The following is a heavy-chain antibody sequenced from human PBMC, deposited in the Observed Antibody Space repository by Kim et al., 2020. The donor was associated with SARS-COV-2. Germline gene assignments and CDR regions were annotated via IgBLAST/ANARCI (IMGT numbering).Heavy chain of an antibody. J-gene: IGHJ4*02. Sequence: GGSLSLSCAASGFTFSSYSMNWVRQAPGKGLEWVSSISSSSSYIYYADSVKGPFTISRDNAKNSLYLQMNSPGAEDTAVYYCARESPSTVTTFDYWGQGTLVTVSS. D-gene: IGHD4-17*01. CDR1: GFTFSSYS. V-gene: IGHV3-21*01. CDR2: ISSSSSYI. CDR3: ARESPSTVTTFDY.